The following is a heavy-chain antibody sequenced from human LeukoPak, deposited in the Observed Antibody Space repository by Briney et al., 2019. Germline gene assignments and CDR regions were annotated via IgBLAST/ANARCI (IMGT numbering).Heavy chain of an antibody. Sequence: PSETLSLTCTVSGGSISSGSYYWSWIRQPAGKGLEWIGRIYTSGSTNYNPSLKSRVTISLDTSKNQLSLKLSSVTAADTALYYCARATYYYDSRGYLLDYWGQGTRVTVSS. D-gene: IGHD3-22*01. CDR3: ARATYYYDSRGYLLDY. CDR1: GGSISSGSYY. CDR2: IYTSGST. J-gene: IGHJ4*02. V-gene: IGHV4-61*02.